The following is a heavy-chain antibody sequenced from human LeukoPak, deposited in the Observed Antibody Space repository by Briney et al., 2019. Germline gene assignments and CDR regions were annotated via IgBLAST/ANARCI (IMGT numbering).Heavy chain of an antibody. CDR2: IYPGDSDT. J-gene: IGHJ4*02. CDR3: ARLPGYCTGGSCYFDY. CDR1: GYSFTNYW. V-gene: IGHV5-51*01. Sequence: LGESLKISCKGSGYSFTNYWIGWVRQMPGKGLEWMGIIYPGDSDTRYSPSFQGQVTFSADKSISTTYLQWSSPKASDTAMYYCARLPGYCTGGSCYFDYWGQGTLVTVSS. D-gene: IGHD2-15*01.